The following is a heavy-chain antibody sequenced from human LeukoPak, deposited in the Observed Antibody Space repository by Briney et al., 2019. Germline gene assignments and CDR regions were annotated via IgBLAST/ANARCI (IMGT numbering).Heavy chain of an antibody. V-gene: IGHV4-4*07. CDR1: GGSINSYF. J-gene: IGHJ4*02. CDR3: ARGSWGPYYFDY. Sequence: SETLSLTCTVSGGSINSYFWSWIRQPAGKVLEYLGHIYTSGSTNYNPSVKSRVIMSRDTSRNQFSLKLSSVTAAGTAVYYCARGSWGPYYFDYWGQGTLVTVSS. CDR2: IYTSGST. D-gene: IGHD7-27*01.